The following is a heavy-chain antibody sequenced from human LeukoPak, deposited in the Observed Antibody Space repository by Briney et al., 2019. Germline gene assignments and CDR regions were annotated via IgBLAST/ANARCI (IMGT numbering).Heavy chain of an antibody. D-gene: IGHD3-3*01. CDR3: ARDFFSATIFGVVSDRGFDP. V-gene: IGHV4-39*07. Sequence: SETLSLTCTVSGGSISSSNYYWGWIRQPPGKGLEWIGSIYYSGSTNYNPSLKSRVTISVDTSKNQFSLKLSSVTAADTAVYYCARDFFSATIFGVVSDRGFDPWGQGTLVTVSS. CDR2: IYYSGST. J-gene: IGHJ5*02. CDR1: GGSISSSNYY.